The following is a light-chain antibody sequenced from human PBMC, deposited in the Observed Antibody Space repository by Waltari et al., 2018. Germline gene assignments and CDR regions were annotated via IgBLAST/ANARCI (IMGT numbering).Light chain of an antibody. J-gene: IGKJ2*01. CDR1: QSLVHSDGNTY. V-gene: IGKV2-30*02. Sequence: VVMTQSPLSLPGTLGQPASIPRRSSQSLVHSDGNTYLEWFQQRPGQSPRRLIYKGSNRDSGVPDRFSGSGSGTDFTLKISRVEAEDVGLYYCMQVTHWPHTFGQGTSLEI. CDR3: MQVTHWPHT. CDR2: KGS.